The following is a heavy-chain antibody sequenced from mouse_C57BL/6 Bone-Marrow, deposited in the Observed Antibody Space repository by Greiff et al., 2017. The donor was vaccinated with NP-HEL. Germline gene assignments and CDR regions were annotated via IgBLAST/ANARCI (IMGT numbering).Heavy chain of an antibody. Sequence: EVKLVESGGGLVQPGGSLKLSCAASGFTFSDYGMAWVRQAPRKGPEWVAFISNLAYSIYYADTVTGRFTISRGNAKNTLYLEMSSLRSEDTAMYYCARRPYSNYVYAMDYWGQGTSVTVSS. V-gene: IGHV5-15*01. D-gene: IGHD2-5*01. CDR3: ARRPYSNYVYAMDY. CDR1: GFTFSDYG. CDR2: ISNLAYSI. J-gene: IGHJ4*01.